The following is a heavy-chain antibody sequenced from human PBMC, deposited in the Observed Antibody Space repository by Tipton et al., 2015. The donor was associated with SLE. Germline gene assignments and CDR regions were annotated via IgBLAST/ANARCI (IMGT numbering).Heavy chain of an antibody. CDR2: SRNKANSYTT. CDR1: GFTFSDHD. V-gene: IGHV3-72*01. CDR3: AREDSSTLYYYYGMDV. D-gene: IGHD2-2*01. J-gene: IGHJ6*02. Sequence: SLRLSCAASGFTFSDHDMDWVRQAPGKGLEWVGRSRNKANSYTTEYAASVKGRFTISRHDSKKSLYLQMNSLKTEDTAVYYCAREDSSTLYYYYGMDVWAKGPRSPSP.